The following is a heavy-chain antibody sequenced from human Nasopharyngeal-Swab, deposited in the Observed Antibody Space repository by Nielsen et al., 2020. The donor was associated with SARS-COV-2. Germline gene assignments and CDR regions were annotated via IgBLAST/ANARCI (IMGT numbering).Heavy chain of an antibody. V-gene: IGHV4-39*01. D-gene: IGHD3-3*01. CDR3: ARPLSTYYNFWRGPGAFDH. J-gene: IGHJ4*02. CDR1: GGSISSSSYY. Sequence: SETLSLTCTVSGGSISSSSYYWGWIRQPPGKGLEWIGSIYYSGSTYYNPSLKSRVTISVDTSKNQFSLKLSSVTAADTAVYYCARPLSTYYNFWRGPGAFDHWGQGTLVTVSS. CDR2: IYYSGST.